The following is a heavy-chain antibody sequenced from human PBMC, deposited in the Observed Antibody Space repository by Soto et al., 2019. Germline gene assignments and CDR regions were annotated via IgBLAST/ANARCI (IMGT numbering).Heavy chain of an antibody. CDR2: INAGNGNT. CDR1: GYTFTSYA. Sequence: GASVKVSCKASGYTFTSYAMHWVRQAPGQRLEWMGWINAGNGNTKYSQKFQGRVTITRDTSASTAYMELSSLRSEDTAVYYCARVRGHYYYYYGMDVWGQGTTVTVSS. J-gene: IGHJ6*02. V-gene: IGHV1-3*01. CDR3: ARVRGHYYYYYGMDV.